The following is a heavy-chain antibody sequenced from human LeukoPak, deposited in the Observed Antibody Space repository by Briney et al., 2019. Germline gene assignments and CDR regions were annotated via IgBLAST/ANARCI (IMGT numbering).Heavy chain of an antibody. J-gene: IGHJ4*02. D-gene: IGHD6-19*01. CDR2: INQDGSEK. CDR3: ARDSSGWSFDY. CDR1: GFTFTNYW. Sequence: PGGSLRLSCAASGFTFTNYWMGWVRQAPAKGLEWVANINQDGSEKYYVDSVKGRFTISRDNAKNSLYLQMNSLRAEDTAVYYCARDSSGWSFDYWGQGTLVTVSS. V-gene: IGHV3-7*01.